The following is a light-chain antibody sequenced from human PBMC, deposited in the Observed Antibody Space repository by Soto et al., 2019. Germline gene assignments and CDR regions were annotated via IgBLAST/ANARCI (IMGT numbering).Light chain of an antibody. CDR1: QSISTY. CDR3: QQSYSTPWT. Sequence: DIQMTQSPSSLSASVGDRVTITCRASQSISTYLNWYQQKPGKAPKLLISAASSLHNGVPSRFSGSGSGTEFTLTISSLQPEDFANYYCQQSYSTPWTFGQGTKV. V-gene: IGKV1-39*01. CDR2: AAS. J-gene: IGKJ1*01.